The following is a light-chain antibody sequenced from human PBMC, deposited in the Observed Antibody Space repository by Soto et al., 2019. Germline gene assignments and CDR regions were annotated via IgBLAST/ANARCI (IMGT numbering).Light chain of an antibody. CDR2: DAS. CDR1: QSVSSD. CDR3: QQHGTSPIT. V-gene: IGKV3-11*01. Sequence: EIVLTQSPATLSLSPGERATLSCRASQSVSSDLAWYQQKPGQAPRLLIYDASNRATGIPDRFSGSGSGTDFTLTISSLEPEDFAVYYCQQHGTSPITFGQGTRLEI. J-gene: IGKJ5*01.